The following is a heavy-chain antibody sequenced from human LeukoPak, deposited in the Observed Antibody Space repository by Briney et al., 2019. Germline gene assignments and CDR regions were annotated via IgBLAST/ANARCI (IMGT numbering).Heavy chain of an antibody. J-gene: IGHJ3*01. Sequence: QPGGSLRLSCTASGFTFSNYWIHWVRQPPGKGLVWVSRINNDGGGTIYADSVRGRFTISRDNAKNMLHLQMNRLGVEDTALYYCARGGYNHAFDLWGQGTVVTVSS. V-gene: IGHV3-74*01. CDR2: INNDGGGT. CDR3: ARGGYNHAFDL. CDR1: GFTFSNYW. D-gene: IGHD5-24*01.